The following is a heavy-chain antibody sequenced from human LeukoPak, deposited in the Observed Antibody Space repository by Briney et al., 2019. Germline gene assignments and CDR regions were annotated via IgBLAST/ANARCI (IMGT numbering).Heavy chain of an antibody. CDR2: IYYSGST. D-gene: IGHD2-21*02. CDR1: GGSISSSSYY. CDR3: ARGAYCGGDCPGDAFDI. V-gene: IGHV4-39*07. J-gene: IGHJ3*02. Sequence: PSETLSLTCTVSGGSISSSSYYWGWIRQPPGKGLEWIGSIYYSGSTYYNPSLKSRVTISVDTSKNQFSLKLSSVTAADTAVYYCARGAYCGGDCPGDAFDIWGQGTMVTVSS.